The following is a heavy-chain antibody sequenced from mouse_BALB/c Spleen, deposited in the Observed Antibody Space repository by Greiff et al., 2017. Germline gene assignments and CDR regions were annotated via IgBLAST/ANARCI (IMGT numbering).Heavy chain of an antibody. CDR2: ISSGGSYT. CDR3: ARDGPYAMDY. Sequence: EVQRVESGGGLVKPGGSLKLSCAASGFTFSSYAMSWVRQSPEKRLEWVAEISSGGSYTYYPDTVTGRFTISRDNAKNTLYLEMSSLRSEDTAMYYCARDGPYAMDYWGQGTSVTVSS. CDR1: GFTFSSYA. V-gene: IGHV5-9-4*01. J-gene: IGHJ4*01.